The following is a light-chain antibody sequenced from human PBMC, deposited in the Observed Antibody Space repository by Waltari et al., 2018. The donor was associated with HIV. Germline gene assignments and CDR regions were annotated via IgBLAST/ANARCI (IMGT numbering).Light chain of an antibody. J-gene: IGLJ2*01. CDR1: ALSKQY. V-gene: IGLV3-25*03. Sequence: VSVSPGQTARITCSGDALSKQYSYWYQQKAGQAPVLVIFKDTERPSGIPERFSASSSGTTVTLTITSVEAEDEAEYFCQSSDTTASHELFGGGTKLTVL. CDR2: KDT. CDR3: QSSDTTASHEL.